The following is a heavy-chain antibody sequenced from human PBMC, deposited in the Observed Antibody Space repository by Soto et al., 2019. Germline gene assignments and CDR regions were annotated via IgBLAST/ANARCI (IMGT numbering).Heavy chain of an antibody. CDR2: IYPGDSDT. J-gene: IGHJ5*02. Sequence: PGESLKISCKGSGYSFTSYWIGWVRQMPGKGLEWMGIIYPGDSDTRYSPSFQGQVTISADKSISTAYLQWSSLKASDTAMYYRARLKMSYYYDSSGYYFEWFDPWGQGTLVTVSS. V-gene: IGHV5-51*01. CDR3: ARLKMSYYYDSSGYYFEWFDP. CDR1: GYSFTSYW. D-gene: IGHD3-22*01.